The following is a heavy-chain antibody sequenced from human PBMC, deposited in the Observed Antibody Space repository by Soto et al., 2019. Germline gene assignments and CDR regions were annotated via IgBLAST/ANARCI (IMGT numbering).Heavy chain of an antibody. CDR3: AATVAIATVDASYT. CDR1: GFTFSSYS. J-gene: IGHJ3*02. Sequence: GGSVRLSCAASGFTFSSYSMNWVRQAPGKGLKWVSYISSSSSTIYYADSVKGRFTISRDNAKNSLYLQMHSLRAEDPSVYSRAATVAIATVDASYTWGQGTMVTVSS. CDR2: ISSSSSTI. D-gene: IGHD2-21*01. V-gene: IGHV3-48*04.